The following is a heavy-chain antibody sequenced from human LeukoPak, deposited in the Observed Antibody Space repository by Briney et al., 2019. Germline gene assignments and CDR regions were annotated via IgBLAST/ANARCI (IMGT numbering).Heavy chain of an antibody. CDR1: GGSISSYY. CDR2: IYYSGST. V-gene: IGHV4-59*01. J-gene: IGHJ4*02. CDR3: ARAAVGVTRYFDY. Sequence: PSETLSLTCTASGGSISSYYWNWIRQPPGKGLEWIGYIYYSGSTNYNPSLKSRVTISVDTSKNQFSLKLRSVTAADTAVYYCARAAVGVTRYFDYWGQGTLVTVSS. D-gene: IGHD3-16*01.